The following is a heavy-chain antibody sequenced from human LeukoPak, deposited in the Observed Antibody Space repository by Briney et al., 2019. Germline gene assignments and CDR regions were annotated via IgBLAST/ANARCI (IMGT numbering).Heavy chain of an antibody. CDR2: IRQDGSEI. J-gene: IGHJ5*02. Sequence: GGSLRLSCAASGFTFSNYWMSWVRQAPGKGLEWVANIRQDGSEIYYVDSVKGRFTISRDNAKNSLFLQINSLRAEDTAVYYCARDNSGTYYGWFDPWGQGTLVTVSS. V-gene: IGHV3-7*01. D-gene: IGHD1-26*01. CDR3: ARDNSGTYYGWFDP. CDR1: GFTFSNYW.